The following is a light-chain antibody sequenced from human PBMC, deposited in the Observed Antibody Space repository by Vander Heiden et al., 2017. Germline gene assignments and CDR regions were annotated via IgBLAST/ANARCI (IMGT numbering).Light chain of an antibody. CDR2: WAS. Sequence: DIVVTPSPDSPAVSLGERATINCKSSQSVLYSSNNKNYLAWYQQKPGQPPKLLIYWASTRESGVPDRFSGSGSGTDFTLTISRLQAEDVAVYFCHQYSSSPRTFGQGTKVEIK. V-gene: IGKV4-1*01. CDR3: HQYSSSPRT. CDR1: QSVLYSSNNKNY. J-gene: IGKJ1*01.